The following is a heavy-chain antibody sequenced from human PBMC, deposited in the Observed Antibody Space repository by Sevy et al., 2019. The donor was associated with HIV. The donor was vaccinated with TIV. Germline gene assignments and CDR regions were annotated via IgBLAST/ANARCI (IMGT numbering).Heavy chain of an antibody. CDR2: IHHNGNT. CDR3: AGETAWGWDYS. CDR1: TGSISSYW. D-gene: IGHD6-19*01. J-gene: IGHJ4*02. V-gene: IGHV4-59*08. Sequence: SETLSLTCTVSTGSISSYWWTWIRQPPGKGLEWIANIHHNGNTNYNPSLKSRVTISVDTSKSQFSLRLSSVTAADTAMYYCAGETAWGWDYSWGQGTRVTVSS.